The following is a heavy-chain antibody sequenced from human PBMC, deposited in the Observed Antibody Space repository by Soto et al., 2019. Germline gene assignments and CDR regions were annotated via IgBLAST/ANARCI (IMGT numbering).Heavy chain of an antibody. V-gene: IGHV5-51*01. CDR1: GYSFTSYW. D-gene: IGHD3-3*01. J-gene: IGHJ5*02. Sequence: GESLKISCKGSGYSFTSYWIGWVRQMPGKGLEWMGIIYPGDSDTRYSPSFQGQVTISADKSISTAYLQWSSLKASDTAMYYCARHTIFGVGNFYNWFDPWGQGTLVTVSS. CDR3: ARHTIFGVGNFYNWFDP. CDR2: IYPGDSDT.